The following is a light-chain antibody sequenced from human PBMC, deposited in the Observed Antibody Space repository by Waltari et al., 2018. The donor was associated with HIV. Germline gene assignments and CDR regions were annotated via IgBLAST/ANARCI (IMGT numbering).Light chain of an antibody. V-gene: IGLV2-23*02. CDR2: EVH. CDR3: CSYAGSKTFVV. CDR1: SRYVGSYNL. Sequence: QSALTQPASVSGSPGQSLTISCTGTSRYVGSYNLVSWYQQHPGKAPKLMIYEVHKRPAGVSYRFSGSKSGSTASLTISGLQAEDEADYYCCSYAGSKTFVVFGGGTKLTVV. J-gene: IGLJ2*01.